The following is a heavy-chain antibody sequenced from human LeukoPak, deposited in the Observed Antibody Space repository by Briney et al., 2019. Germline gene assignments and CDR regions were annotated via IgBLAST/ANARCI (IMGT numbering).Heavy chain of an antibody. Sequence: VASVKVSCKASGGTFSSYAISWVRQAPGQGLEWMGGIIPIFGTANYAQKSQGRVTITTDESTSTAYMELSSLRSEDTAVYYCASGHDYDFWSGYYTSFDYWGQGTLVTVSS. CDR2: IIPIFGTA. CDR3: ASGHDYDFWSGYYTSFDY. D-gene: IGHD3-3*01. CDR1: GGTFSSYA. J-gene: IGHJ4*02. V-gene: IGHV1-69*05.